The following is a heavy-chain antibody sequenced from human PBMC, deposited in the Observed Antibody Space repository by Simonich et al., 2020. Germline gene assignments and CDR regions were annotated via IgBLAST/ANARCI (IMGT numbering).Heavy chain of an antibody. D-gene: IGHD2-15*01. V-gene: IGHV1-8*03. CDR2: MNPNRGNT. CDR1: GYTFTSYD. Sequence: QVQLVQSGAEVKKPGASVKVSCKASGYTFTSYDINGVRQATGQGLEWMGWMNPNRGNTGYAQKFQGRVTITRNTSISTAYMELSSLRSEDTAVYYWARGRGGMSRGYVDYWGQGTLVTVSS. J-gene: IGHJ4*02. CDR3: ARGRGGMSRGYVDY.